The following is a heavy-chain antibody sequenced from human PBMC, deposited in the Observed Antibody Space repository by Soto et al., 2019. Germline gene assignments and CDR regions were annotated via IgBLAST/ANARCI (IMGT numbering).Heavy chain of an antibody. D-gene: IGHD2-15*01. Sequence: ASVKVSCKASGYTFTSYAMHWVRQAPGQRLEWMGWINAGNGNTKYSQKFQGRVTITRDTSASTAYMELSSLRSEDTAVYYCARDSCSGGSCYFTFDYWGQGTLVTVSS. V-gene: IGHV1-3*01. CDR1: GYTFTSYA. CDR3: ARDSCSGGSCYFTFDY. CDR2: INAGNGNT. J-gene: IGHJ4*02.